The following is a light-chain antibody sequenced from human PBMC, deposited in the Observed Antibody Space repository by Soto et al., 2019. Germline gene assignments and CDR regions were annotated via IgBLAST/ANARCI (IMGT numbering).Light chain of an antibody. Sequence: IQLTQFPSSLSASVGDRVTITCRASQGIGSDLAWYQQKPGKAPKLLIFEASTLHGGAPSRFSGSGSGTDFTLTISSLQPEDFATYYCQQLNSYPLTFGGGTKVEIK. V-gene: IGKV1-9*01. CDR3: QQLNSYPLT. J-gene: IGKJ4*01. CDR2: EAS. CDR1: QGIGSD.